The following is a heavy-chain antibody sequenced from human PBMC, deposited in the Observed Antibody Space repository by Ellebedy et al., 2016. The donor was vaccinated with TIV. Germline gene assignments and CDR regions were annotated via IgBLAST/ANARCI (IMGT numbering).Heavy chain of an antibody. CDR2: LYYSGST. CDR3: ARHLEMAGGAFDI. CDR1: GGSFSTTGDY. D-gene: IGHD5-24*01. Sequence: MPSETLSLTCTVSGGSFSTTGDYWGWIRQPPGKGLEWIGSLYYSGSTYYKPSLKSRVTISVDTSKNHFSLKLNSVIAADTAVYYCARHLEMAGGAFDIWGQGTMVTVSS. J-gene: IGHJ3*02. V-gene: IGHV4-39*01.